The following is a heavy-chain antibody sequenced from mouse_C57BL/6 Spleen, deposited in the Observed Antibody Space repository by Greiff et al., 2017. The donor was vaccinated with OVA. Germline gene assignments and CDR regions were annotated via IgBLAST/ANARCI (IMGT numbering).Heavy chain of an antibody. CDR1: GYTFTSYW. D-gene: IGHD2-13*01. CDR3: ASLVSDYVEAY. V-gene: IGHV1-50*01. Sequence: VKLQQPGAELVKPGASVKLSCKASGYTFTSYWMQWVKQRPGQGLEWIGEIDPSDSYTNYNQKFKGKATLTVDTSSSTAYMQLSSLTSDDSAVYYCASLVSDYVEAYWGQGTLVTVSA. CDR2: IDPSDSYT. J-gene: IGHJ3*01.